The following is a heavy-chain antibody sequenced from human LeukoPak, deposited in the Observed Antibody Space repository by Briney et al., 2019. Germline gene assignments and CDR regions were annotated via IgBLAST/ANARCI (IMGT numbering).Heavy chain of an antibody. CDR2: IWFDGSNK. D-gene: IGHD1-14*01. J-gene: IGHJ4*02. CDR1: GFTFSNYG. CDR3: ARASGPFDY. Sequence: PGGSLRLSCAASGFTFSNYGMHWVRQAPGKGLEWMAVIWFDGSNKYYADSVKGRFTISRDNSKDTLYLQMSSLRVEDTALYYCARASGPFDYWGQGTLVTVSS. V-gene: IGHV3-33*01.